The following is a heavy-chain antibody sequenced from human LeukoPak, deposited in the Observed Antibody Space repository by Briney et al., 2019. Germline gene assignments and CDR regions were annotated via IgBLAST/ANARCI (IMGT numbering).Heavy chain of an antibody. CDR3: APDLLTNYYVTGAYSAFAY. Sequence: GGSLRLSCAASGFPFGTYSMHWVRQAPGKGLEWVSCISCGSRYVYYADSVMGRFTISRDDARNSLYLQMDSLRAEDPAVYYCAPDLLTNYYVTGAYSAFAYWGRGVLVTVPS. D-gene: IGHD3-22*01. CDR1: GFPFGTYS. J-gene: IGHJ4*02. V-gene: IGHV3-21*01. CDR2: ISCGSRYV.